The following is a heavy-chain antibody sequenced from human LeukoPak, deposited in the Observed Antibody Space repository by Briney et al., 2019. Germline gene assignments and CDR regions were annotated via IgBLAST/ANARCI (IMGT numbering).Heavy chain of an antibody. D-gene: IGHD3-22*01. CDR1: GYSFTNYW. CDR2: IYPGASET. CDR3: ARSSYYYDRSGYCNFDY. Sequence: GESLKISCKGSGYSFTNYWIGWVRQMPGKGLEWMGIIYPGASETRYSPSLQGQVTISADKSISTAYLQWSSLKASDTAMYYCARSSYYYDRSGYCNFDYWGQGTLVTVSS. J-gene: IGHJ4*02. V-gene: IGHV5-51*01.